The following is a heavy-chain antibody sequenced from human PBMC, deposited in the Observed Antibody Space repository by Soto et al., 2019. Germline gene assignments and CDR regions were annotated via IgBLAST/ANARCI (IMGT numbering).Heavy chain of an antibody. V-gene: IGHV3-73*02. J-gene: IGHJ6*02. Sequence: EVQLVESGGGLVQPGGSLKLSCAASGFTFSGSAMHWVRQASGKGLEWVGRIRSKANSYGTAYVASVKGRFTNSRDDSQFTEYLQMNRLQTEDPAVYSCTNPPLYYGVDVWGQGPTVTVSS. CDR1: GFTFSGSA. CDR3: TNPPLYYGVDV. CDR2: IRSKANSYGT.